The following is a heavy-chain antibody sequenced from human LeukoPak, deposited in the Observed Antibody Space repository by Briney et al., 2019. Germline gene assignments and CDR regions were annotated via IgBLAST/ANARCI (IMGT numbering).Heavy chain of an antibody. CDR1: GGSIRSYY. V-gene: IGHV4-59*01. CDR3: ARGRSSVVVPTVHFDH. D-gene: IGHD2-2*01. Sequence: SETLSLTCTVSGGSIRSYYWSWVRQPPGKRLEWIGYIYYSGSTNYNPSLKSRVTISLDTSKNQFSLKLSSVTAADTAVYYCARGRSSVVVPTVHFDHWGQGTLVTVSS. CDR2: IYYSGST. J-gene: IGHJ4*02.